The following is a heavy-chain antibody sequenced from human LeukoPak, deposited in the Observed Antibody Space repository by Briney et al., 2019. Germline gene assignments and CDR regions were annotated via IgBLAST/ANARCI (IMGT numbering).Heavy chain of an antibody. D-gene: IGHD3-22*01. CDR2: IRYDGSNK. V-gene: IGHV3-30*02. CDR1: GFTFSSYG. J-gene: IGHJ4*02. CDR3: AKIRLLYYYDSSGYYPFDY. Sequence: PGGSLRLSCAASGFTFSSYGMHWVRQAPGKGLEWVAFIRYDGSNKYYADSVKGRFTISRDNSKNTLYLQMNSLRAEDTAVYYCAKIRLLYYYDSSGYYPFDYWGQGTLVTVSS.